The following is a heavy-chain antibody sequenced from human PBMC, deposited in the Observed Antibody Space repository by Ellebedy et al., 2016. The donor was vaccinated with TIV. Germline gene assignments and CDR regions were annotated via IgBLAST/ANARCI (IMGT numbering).Heavy chain of an antibody. D-gene: IGHD5-24*01. V-gene: IGHV1-8*02. Sequence: ASVKVSCXASGGTFSSYAISWVRQAPGQGLEWMGWMTPNGGDTVYAQKFQGRVTMTRNTSISTAYMELSSLRSDDTAVYFCARGRWLQSYYFDFWGPGTLVTVSS. CDR2: MTPNGGDT. J-gene: IGHJ4*02. CDR3: ARGRWLQSYYFDF. CDR1: GGTFSSYA.